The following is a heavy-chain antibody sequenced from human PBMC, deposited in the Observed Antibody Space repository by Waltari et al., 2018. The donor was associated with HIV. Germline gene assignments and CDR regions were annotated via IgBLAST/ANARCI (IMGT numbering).Heavy chain of an antibody. Sequence: QITLKESGPTLVKPTQTLTLTCTSSGFSLSTSRVGVGWIRQPPGKAPEWLALIYWNDDKCYSPSLKSRLTITKDTSKNQVVLTMTNMDPVDTATYYCAHRRLARAVAGKLYNWFDPWGQGILVTVSS. CDR3: AHRRLARAVAGKLYNWFDP. V-gene: IGHV2-5*01. CDR2: IYWNDDK. J-gene: IGHJ5*02. D-gene: IGHD6-19*01. CDR1: GFSLSTSRVG.